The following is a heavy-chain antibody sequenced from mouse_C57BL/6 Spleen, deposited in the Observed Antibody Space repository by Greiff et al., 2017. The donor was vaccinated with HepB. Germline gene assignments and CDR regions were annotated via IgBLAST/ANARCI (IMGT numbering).Heavy chain of an antibody. CDR2: IHPNSGST. V-gene: IGHV1-64*01. D-gene: IGHD2-5*01. CDR1: GYTFTSYW. CDR3: ARSRYSNFYAMDY. Sequence: QVQLQQPGAELVKPGASVKLSCKASGYTFTSYWMHWVKQRPGQGLEWIGMIHPNSGSTNYNEKFKSKATLTVDKSSSTAYMQLSSLTSEDSAVYCCARSRYSNFYAMDYWGQGTSVTVSS. J-gene: IGHJ4*01.